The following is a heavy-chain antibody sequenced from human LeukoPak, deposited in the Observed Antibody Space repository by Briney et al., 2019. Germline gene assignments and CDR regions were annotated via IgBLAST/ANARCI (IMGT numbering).Heavy chain of an antibody. CDR3: ARPRGHYDRFDY. V-gene: IGHV1-8*03. D-gene: IGHD3-22*01. J-gene: IGHJ4*02. CDR1: GYTFTSYD. Sequence: ASVKVSCKASGYTFTSYDINWVRQATGQGLEWMGWMNPNSGNTGYAQKFQGRVTITRNTSISTAYMELSSLRSEDTAVYYCARPRGHYDRFDYWGQGTLVTVSS. CDR2: MNPNSGNT.